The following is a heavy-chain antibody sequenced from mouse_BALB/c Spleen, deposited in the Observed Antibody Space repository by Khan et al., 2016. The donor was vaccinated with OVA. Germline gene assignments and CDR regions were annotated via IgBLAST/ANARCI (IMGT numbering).Heavy chain of an antibody. V-gene: IGHV3-2*02. CDR1: GYSITSDYA. CDR3: ARDGSRYNYAMDY. D-gene: IGHD2-3*01. J-gene: IGHJ4*01. CDR2: INYSGST. Sequence: EVQLQESGPGLVKPSQSLSLTCTVTGYSITSDYAWNWIRQFPGNKLEWMGYINYSGSTNYNPALKSRISITRDTSKNQFFLQLNSVTTADTATYDCARDGSRYNYAMDYWGQGTSVTVSS.